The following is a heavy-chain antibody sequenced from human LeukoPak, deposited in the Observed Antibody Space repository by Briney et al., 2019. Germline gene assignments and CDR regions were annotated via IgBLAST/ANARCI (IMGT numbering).Heavy chain of an antibody. CDR2: INSDGSTT. Sequence: PGGSLRLSCVASGFTFSRYWMHWVRQAPGKGLVWVSRINSDGSTTIYADSVKGRFTISRDNAKNTLYLQMNSLRAEDTAVYFCARLGTNWGQGTLVTVSS. V-gene: IGHV3-74*01. J-gene: IGHJ4*02. D-gene: IGHD3-16*01. CDR3: ARLGTN. CDR1: GFTFSRYW.